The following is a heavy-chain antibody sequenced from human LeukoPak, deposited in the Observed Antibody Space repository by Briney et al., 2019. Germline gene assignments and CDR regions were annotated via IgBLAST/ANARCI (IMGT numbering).Heavy chain of an antibody. Sequence: SETLSLTCAVYGGSFSGYYWSWIRQPAGKGLEWIGRIYISGSSNYNPSLKSRVTMSVDTSKNQFSLNLSSVTAADTAVYYCAREGGSSRYFDYWGQGTLVTVSS. V-gene: IGHV4-4*07. CDR2: IYISGSS. J-gene: IGHJ4*02. CDR3: AREGGSSRYFDY. D-gene: IGHD6-13*01. CDR1: GGSFSGYY.